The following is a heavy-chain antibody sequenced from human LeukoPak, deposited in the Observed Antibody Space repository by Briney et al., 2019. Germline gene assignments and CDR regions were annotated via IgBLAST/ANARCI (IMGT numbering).Heavy chain of an antibody. CDR3: ARGTLAAADPFDY. V-gene: IGHV1-18*01. D-gene: IGHD6-13*01. CDR2: ISAYNGNT. J-gene: IGHJ4*02. CDR1: GYTFTRYG. Sequence: ASVSVSYKASGYTFTRYGISWVRQARGQGLEGVGWISAYNGNTNYAQKPQGRVTMTTDTSTSTAYMELRSLRSDDTAVYYCARGTLAAADPFDYWGQGTLVTVSS.